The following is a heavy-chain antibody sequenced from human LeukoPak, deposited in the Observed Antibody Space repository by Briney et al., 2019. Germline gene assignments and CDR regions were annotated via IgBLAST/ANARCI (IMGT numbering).Heavy chain of an antibody. J-gene: IGHJ3*02. CDR3: ARASVGANDAFDI. V-gene: IGHV7-4-1*02. CDR2: INTNTGNP. CDR1: GYTFTSYA. Sequence: ASVKVSCKASGYTFTSYAMNWVRQAPGQGLEWMGWINTNTGNPTHAQDFAGRFVFSLDTSVSTAYLQISNLKPEDTAVYYCARASVGANDAFDIWGQGTMVTVSS. D-gene: IGHD1-26*01.